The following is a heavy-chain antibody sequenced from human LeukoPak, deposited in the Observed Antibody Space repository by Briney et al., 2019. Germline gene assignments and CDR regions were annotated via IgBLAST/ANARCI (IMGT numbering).Heavy chain of an antibody. D-gene: IGHD6-13*01. J-gene: IGHJ6*02. Sequence: ASVKVSCKASGYTFTGYYMHRVRQAPGQGLEWMGWINPNSGGTNYAQKFQGWVTMTRDTSISTAYMELSRLRSDDTAVYYCASTTGSWPRDYYYGMDVWGQGTTVTVSS. CDR1: GYTFTGYY. CDR2: INPNSGGT. V-gene: IGHV1-2*04. CDR3: ASTTGSWPRDYYYGMDV.